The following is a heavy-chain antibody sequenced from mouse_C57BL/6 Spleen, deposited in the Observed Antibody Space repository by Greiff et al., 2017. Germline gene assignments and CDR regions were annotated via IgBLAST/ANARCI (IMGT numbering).Heavy chain of an antibody. J-gene: IGHJ2*01. D-gene: IGHD4-1*01. V-gene: IGHV1-80*01. CDR2: IYPGDGDT. CDR1: GYAFSSYW. Sequence: QVQLQQSGAELVKPGASVKISCKASGYAFSSYWMNWVKQRPGKGLEWIGQIYPGDGDTNYNGKFKGKDTLTADKSSSTAYMQLSSLTSEDSAVYFCARYGANWGGLDYWGQGTTLTVSS. CDR3: ARYGANWGGLDY.